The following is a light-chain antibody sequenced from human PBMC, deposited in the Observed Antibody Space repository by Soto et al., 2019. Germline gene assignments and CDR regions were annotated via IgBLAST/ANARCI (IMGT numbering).Light chain of an antibody. CDR1: QSLTRN. J-gene: IGKJ1*01. CDR3: XXYDKRPRT. CDR2: GAS. Sequence: EIVMTQSPATLSVSPGERVTLSCRASQSLTRNLAWYQHKPGQSPRLLIYGASARATGIPARFSGGGSGAEYTLTXSSLXSXXXXVXXXXXYDKRPRTFGQGTKVEIK. V-gene: IGKV3-15*01.